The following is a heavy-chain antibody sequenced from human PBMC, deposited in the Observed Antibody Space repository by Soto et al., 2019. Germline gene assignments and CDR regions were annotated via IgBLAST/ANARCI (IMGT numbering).Heavy chain of an antibody. V-gene: IGHV4-34*01. CDR2: INHSGST. Sequence: QVQLQQWGAGLLKPSETLSLTCAVYGGSFSGYYWSWIRQPPGKGLEWIGEINHSGSTNYNPSLKRRVTISVDTSKNQFSLKLSSVTAADTAVYYCARGYIIAAAGSFAYWGQGTLVTVSS. CDR1: GGSFSGYY. CDR3: ARGYIIAAAGSFAY. J-gene: IGHJ4*02. D-gene: IGHD6-13*01.